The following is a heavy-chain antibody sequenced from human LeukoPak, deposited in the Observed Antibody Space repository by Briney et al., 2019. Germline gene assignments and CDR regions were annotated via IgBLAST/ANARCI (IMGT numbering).Heavy chain of an antibody. Sequence: SETLSLTCTVSGGSISSYYWSWIRQPAGKGLEWIGRIFTSGSPNYNPSLKSRITMSVDMSKNQFSLKLSSVTAADTAVYYCARDLGEKIPFLPRDFDIWGQGTMVTVSS. CDR1: GGSISSYY. CDR3: ARDLGEKIPFLPRDFDI. CDR2: IFTSGSP. V-gene: IGHV4-4*07. D-gene: IGHD3-10*01. J-gene: IGHJ3*02.